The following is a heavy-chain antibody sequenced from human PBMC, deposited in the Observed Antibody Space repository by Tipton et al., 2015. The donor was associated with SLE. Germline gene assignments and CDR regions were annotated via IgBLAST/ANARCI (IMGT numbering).Heavy chain of an antibody. Sequence: TLSLTCTVSGGSVSSGSYYWSWIRKPPGKGLEWIGHIYYSGSTNYNPSLKSRVTISVNTSKNQFSLKLSSVTAADTAVYYCARGPRSFLDYWGQGTLVTVSS. CDR1: GGSVSSGSYY. J-gene: IGHJ4*02. D-gene: IGHD6-19*01. CDR2: IYYSGST. CDR3: ARGPRSFLDY. V-gene: IGHV4-61*01.